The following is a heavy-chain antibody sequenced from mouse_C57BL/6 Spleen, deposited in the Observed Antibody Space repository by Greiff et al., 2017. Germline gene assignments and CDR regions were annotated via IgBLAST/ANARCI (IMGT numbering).Heavy chain of an antibody. J-gene: IGHJ2*01. CDR3: TDYPGDY. D-gene: IGHD2-4*01. V-gene: IGHV6-3*01. CDR2: IRLKSDNYAT. CDR1: GFTFSNYW. Sequence: EVQLQQSGGGLVQPGGSMKLSCVASGFTFSNYWMNWVRQSPEKGLEWVAQIRLKSDNYATHYAESVKGRFTISRDDSKSSVYLQMNNLRAEDTGIYYCTDYPGDYWGQGTTLTVSS.